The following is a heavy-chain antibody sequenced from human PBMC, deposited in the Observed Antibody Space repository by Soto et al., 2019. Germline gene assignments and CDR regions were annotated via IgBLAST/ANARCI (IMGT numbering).Heavy chain of an antibody. Sequence: QVQLVESGGGVVQPGRSLRLSCAATGLTFSSYGMHWVRQTPGKGLEWVAIISSDGSNQHYADSVKGRFTISRDDSKNTLFLQMNSLRAEDTALYCCAKETPPHWNFDYCGQGTLVTVSS. V-gene: IGHV3-30*18. J-gene: IGHJ4*02. D-gene: IGHD3-3*01. CDR3: AKETPPHWNFDY. CDR1: GLTFSSYG. CDR2: ISSDGSNQ.